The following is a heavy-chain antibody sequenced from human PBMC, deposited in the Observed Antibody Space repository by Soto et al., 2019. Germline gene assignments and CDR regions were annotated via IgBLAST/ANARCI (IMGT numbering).Heavy chain of an antibody. J-gene: IGHJ5*02. CDR2: IRNTPYGGTT. D-gene: IGHD2-2*03. Sequence: GGSLRLSCAASGFTCSSFAMRWVRQAPGKGLECVGFIRNTPYGGTTDYAASVRGRFTISRDDSESIAYLQMNSLKTGDSGVYYCSRGSFGYYGPWGPGTLVTVSS. CDR1: GFTCSSFA. V-gene: IGHV3-49*04. CDR3: SRGSFGYYGP.